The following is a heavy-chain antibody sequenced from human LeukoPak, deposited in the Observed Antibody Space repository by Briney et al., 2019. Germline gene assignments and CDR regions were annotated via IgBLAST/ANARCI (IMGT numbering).Heavy chain of an antibody. CDR3: ARVPGGYWYFDL. Sequence: SETLSLTCTVSGDSISSYYWSWIRQPPGKGLEWIGYIYYSGSTNYNPSLKSRVTISVDTSKNQFSLRLSSVTAADTAVYYCARVPGGYWYFDLWGRGTLVTVSS. D-gene: IGHD2-8*02. V-gene: IGHV4-59*01. CDR1: GDSISSYY. CDR2: IYYSGST. J-gene: IGHJ2*01.